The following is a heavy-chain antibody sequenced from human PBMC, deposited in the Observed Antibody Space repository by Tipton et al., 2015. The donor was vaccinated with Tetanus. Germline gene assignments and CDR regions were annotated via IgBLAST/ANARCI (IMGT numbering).Heavy chain of an antibody. J-gene: IGHJ4*02. CDR2: IYYTGRT. Sequence: TLSLTCTVSGGSISNYYWSWIRQPPRKRLEWIGYIYYTGRTDYNPSLKSRVTISLDTSKNQFSLKLSSVTAADTAVYYCARTQGSALSDYWGQGTLVTVSS. V-gene: IGHV4-59*01. D-gene: IGHD2-8*01. CDR3: ARTQGSALSDY. CDR1: GGSISNYY.